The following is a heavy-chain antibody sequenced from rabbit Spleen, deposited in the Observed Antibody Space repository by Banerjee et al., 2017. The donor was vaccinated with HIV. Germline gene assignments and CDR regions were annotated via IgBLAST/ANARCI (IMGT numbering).Heavy chain of an antibody. Sequence: QAQLAESGGGLDQPGGSLQISCKASGFDFSDYGVSWVRQAPGKGLEWIACSYAGSSGSTYSAIWAKGRFTIFKTSSTTVTLQMTSLTAADTATYFCARDLASVVGWNFKLWGPGTLVTVS. D-gene: IGHD1-1*01. CDR1: GFDFSDYG. CDR3: ARDLASVVGWNFKL. CDR2: SYAGSSGST. J-gene: IGHJ4*01. V-gene: IGHV1S45*01.